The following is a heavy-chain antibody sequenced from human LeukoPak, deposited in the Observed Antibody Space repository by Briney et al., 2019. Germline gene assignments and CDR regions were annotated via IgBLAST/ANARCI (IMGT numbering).Heavy chain of an antibody. D-gene: IGHD3-10*01. V-gene: IGHV3-21*01. J-gene: IGHJ5*02. CDR1: GFTFSSYS. Sequence: GGSLRLSCAASGFTFSSYSMNWVRQAPGKGLEWVSSISSSSSYIYYADSVKGRFTISRDNAKNSLYLQMNSLRAEDTAVYYCATDLIHYYASGAKTWGQGTLVTVSS. CDR3: ATDLIHYYASGAKT. CDR2: ISSSSSYI.